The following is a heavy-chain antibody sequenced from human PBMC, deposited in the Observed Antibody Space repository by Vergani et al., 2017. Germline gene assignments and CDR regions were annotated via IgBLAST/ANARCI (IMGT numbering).Heavy chain of an antibody. V-gene: IGHV3-9*01. D-gene: IGHD6-6*01. J-gene: IGHJ5*02. Sequence: EVDLVESGGGLAQPGGSLRLSCEASGITFWKYGMHWVRQAPGKGLEWVSGISWNSNSIGYADSVKGRFTISRDNAKNSLYLQMNSLRAEDTALYYCAKDLGTSSGGGWFDPWGQGTLVTVSS. CDR1: GITFWKYG. CDR3: AKDLGTSSGGGWFDP. CDR2: ISWNSNSI.